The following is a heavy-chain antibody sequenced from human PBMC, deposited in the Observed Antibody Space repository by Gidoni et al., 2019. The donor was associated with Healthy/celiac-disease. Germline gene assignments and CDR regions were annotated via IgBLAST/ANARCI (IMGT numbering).Heavy chain of an antibody. CDR1: GYTFTSYA. V-gene: IGHV7-4-1*02. Sequence: QVQLVQSGSELKKPGASVKVSCKASGYTFTSYAMNWVRQAPGQGLEWMGWINTNTGNPTYAQGFTGRFVFSLDTSVSTAYLQISSLKAEDTAVYYCARDRVQYDFWSGYPTRKNNWFDPWGQGTLVTVSS. CDR3: ARDRVQYDFWSGYPTRKNNWFDP. D-gene: IGHD3-3*01. J-gene: IGHJ5*02. CDR2: INTNTGNP.